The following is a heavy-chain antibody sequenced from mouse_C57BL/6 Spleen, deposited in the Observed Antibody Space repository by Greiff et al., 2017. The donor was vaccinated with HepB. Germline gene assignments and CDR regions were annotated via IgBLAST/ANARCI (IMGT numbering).Heavy chain of an antibody. CDR3: ARRRTYYSNYGYFDV. CDR1: GYTFTSYW. J-gene: IGHJ1*03. D-gene: IGHD2-5*01. CDR2: IDPSDSYT. V-gene: IGHV1-50*01. Sequence: QVQLKQSGAELVKPGASVKLSCKASGYTFTSYWMQWVKQRPGQGLEWIGEIDPSDSYTNYNQKFKGKATLTVDTSSSTAYMQLSSLTSEDSAVYYCARRRTYYSNYGYFDVWGTGTTVTVSS.